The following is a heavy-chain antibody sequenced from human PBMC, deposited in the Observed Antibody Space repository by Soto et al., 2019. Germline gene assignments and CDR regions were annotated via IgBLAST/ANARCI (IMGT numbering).Heavy chain of an antibody. D-gene: IGHD3-22*01. Sequence: SQTLSLTCAVYGGSFSGYYWSWIRQPPGKGLEWIGEINHSGSTNYNPSLKSRVTISVDTSKNQFSLKLSSVTAADTAVYYCARGPRYYYDSSVGVFRHWGQGTLVTVSS. J-gene: IGHJ1*01. CDR1: GGSFSGYY. CDR3: ARGPRYYYDSSVGVFRH. CDR2: INHSGST. V-gene: IGHV4-34*01.